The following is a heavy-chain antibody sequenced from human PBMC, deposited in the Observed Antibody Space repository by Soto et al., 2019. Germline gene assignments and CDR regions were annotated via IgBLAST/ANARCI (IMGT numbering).Heavy chain of an antibody. CDR3: ARMETFGSLNWFDP. V-gene: IGHV1-8*01. CDR1: GYSFTKND. J-gene: IGHJ5*02. Sequence: GASVKVSCKASGYSFTKNDVSWVLQSAGQWLEGMGWMNPGSGDTGYAQKFQGRVTMTRDISIATAYMELSSLRSDDTAIYYCARMETFGSLNWFDPWGQGTLVTVS. CDR2: MNPGSGDT. D-gene: IGHD3-16*01.